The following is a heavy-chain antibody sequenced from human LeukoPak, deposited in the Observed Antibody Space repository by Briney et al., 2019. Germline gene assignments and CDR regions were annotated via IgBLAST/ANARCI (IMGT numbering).Heavy chain of an antibody. CDR1: AGSISSYY. D-gene: IGHD6-19*01. J-gene: IGHJ6*02. Sequence: SETLSLTCTVSAGSISSYYWSWIRQPPGKGLEWIGYIYYSGSTNYNPSLKSRVTISVDTSKNQFSLKLSSVTAAHTAVYYCARSSGLGYYGMDAWGQGTTATVSS. V-gene: IGHV4-59*01. CDR3: ARSSGLGYYGMDA. CDR2: IYYSGST.